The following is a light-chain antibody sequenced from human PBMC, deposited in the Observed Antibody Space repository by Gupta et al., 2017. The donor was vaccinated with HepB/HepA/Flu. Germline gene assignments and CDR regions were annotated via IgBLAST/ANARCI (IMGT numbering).Light chain of an antibody. CDR3: QVWDSSSDRVV. Sequence: SYVLTQPPSVSVAPGKTARITCGGNNIGSKSVHWYQQKPGQAPVLVVYDDSDRPSGIPERFSGTNSENTATLTSSRVEAGDEADYYCQVWDSSSDRVVFGGGTKLTVL. V-gene: IGLV3-21*03. CDR2: DDS. J-gene: IGLJ2*01. CDR1: NIGSKS.